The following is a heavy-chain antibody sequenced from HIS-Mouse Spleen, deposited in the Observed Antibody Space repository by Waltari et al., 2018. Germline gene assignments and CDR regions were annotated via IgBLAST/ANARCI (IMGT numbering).Heavy chain of an antibody. CDR3: ARSTSGYDYWYFDL. CDR2: ISSSSSYI. Sequence: EVQLVESGGGLVKPGVSLRLSCAASGFTFSSYSMNWVRQAPGKGLEWVSSISSSSSYIYYADSVKGRFTISRDNAKNSLYLQMNSLRAEDTAVYYCARSTSGYDYWYFDLWGRGTLVTVSS. V-gene: IGHV3-21*01. CDR1: GFTFSSYS. J-gene: IGHJ2*01. D-gene: IGHD5-12*01.